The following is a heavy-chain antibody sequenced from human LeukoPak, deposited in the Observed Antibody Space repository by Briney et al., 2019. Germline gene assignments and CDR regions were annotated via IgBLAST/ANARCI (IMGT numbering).Heavy chain of an antibody. J-gene: IGHJ4*02. CDR2: IHSGGST. Sequence: GGSLRLSCAASGFTVSSNYMSWVRQAPGKGLEWVSDIHSGGSTFYADSVKGRFTISRDNSKNTLFLQMNSLRVEDTAVYYCAATYSYDSSGYYPYWGQGALVTVSS. D-gene: IGHD3-22*01. CDR1: GFTVSSNY. CDR3: AATYSYDSSGYYPY. V-gene: IGHV3-53*01.